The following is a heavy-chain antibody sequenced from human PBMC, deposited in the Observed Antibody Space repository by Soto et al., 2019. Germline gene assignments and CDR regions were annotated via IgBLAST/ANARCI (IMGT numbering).Heavy chain of an antibody. V-gene: IGHV1-2*02. Sequence: SSVKLSCKASGCTFTGHVMHSGRPAPGQGIEWMGWLTPNSGFRNYAQKFQGGVTMTRDTSISTDYMELSRLTSDDTAVYFCERDSDHRVLFD. CDR2: LTPNSGFR. D-gene: IGHD6-25*01. J-gene: IGHJ5*01. CDR1: GCTFTGHV. CDR3: ERDSDHRVLFD.